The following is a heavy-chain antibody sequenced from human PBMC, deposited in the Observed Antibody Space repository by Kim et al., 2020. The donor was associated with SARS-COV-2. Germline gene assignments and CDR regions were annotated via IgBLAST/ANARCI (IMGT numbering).Heavy chain of an antibody. J-gene: IGHJ4*02. Sequence: ASVKVSCKASGYTFTSYGISWVRQAPGQGLEWMGWISAYNGNTNYAQKLQGRVTMTTDTSTSTAYMELRSLRSDDTAVYYCARMEDYYDSSGYVNWGQGTLVTVSS. D-gene: IGHD3-22*01. CDR2: ISAYNGNT. CDR3: ARMEDYYDSSGYVN. CDR1: GYTFTSYG. V-gene: IGHV1-18*01.